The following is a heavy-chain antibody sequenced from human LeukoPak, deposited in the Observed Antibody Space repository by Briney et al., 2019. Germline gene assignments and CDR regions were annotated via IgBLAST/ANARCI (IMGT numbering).Heavy chain of an antibody. D-gene: IGHD4-23*01. V-gene: IGHV3-33*02. CDR2: IWHDGSNK. Sequence: GRSLRLSCAASGFIFSSYAMHWVRQAPGKGLEWVAVIWHDGSNKYYADSAKGRFTISRDNSKNTLFLEMNSLRVEDTAVYYCAGGYSGVAGNPNWFDPWGQGTLVTVSS. J-gene: IGHJ5*02. CDR3: AGGYSGVAGNPNWFDP. CDR1: GFIFSSYA.